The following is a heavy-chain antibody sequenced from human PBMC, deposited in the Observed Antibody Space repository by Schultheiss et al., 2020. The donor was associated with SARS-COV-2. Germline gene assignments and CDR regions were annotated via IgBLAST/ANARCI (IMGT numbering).Heavy chain of an antibody. CDR1: GGSISSGGYY. D-gene: IGHD4-17*01. CDR3: ARTRYGTVTSFDY. V-gene: IGHV4-31*03. J-gene: IGHJ4*02. CDR2: IYYSGST. Sequence: SQTLSLTCTVSGGSISSGGYYWSWIRQHPGKGLEWIGYIYYSGSTNYNPSLESRVTISVDTSKNQLSLKMRSVSAADTAVYYCARTRYGTVTSFDYWGQGTLVTVSS.